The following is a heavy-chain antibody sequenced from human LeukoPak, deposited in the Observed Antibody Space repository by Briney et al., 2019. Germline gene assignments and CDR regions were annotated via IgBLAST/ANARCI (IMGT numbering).Heavy chain of an antibody. V-gene: IGHV4-59*01. Sequence: PSETLSLTCTVSGGSISSYYWSWIRQPPGKGLEWIGYIYYSGSTNYNPSLKRRVTISVDTSKNQFSLKLSSVTAADTAVYYCARYSSLVYYGSGSYSYYYYMDVWGKGTTVTISS. CDR2: IYYSGST. CDR3: ARYSSLVYYGSGSYSYYYYMDV. D-gene: IGHD3-10*01. J-gene: IGHJ6*03. CDR1: GGSISSYY.